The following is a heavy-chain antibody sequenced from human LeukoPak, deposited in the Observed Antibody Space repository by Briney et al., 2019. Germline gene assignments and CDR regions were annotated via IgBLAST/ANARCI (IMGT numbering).Heavy chain of an antibody. CDR3: ARETAYGTSRPIEY. CDR2: ISGSSSRT. Sequence: GGSLRLSCVASGFNFDNYAMSWVRQTPGKGLEWVSAISGSSSRTYYADSVRGRFTSSRDTSRNTVNLQMNSLRPEDTAVYYCARETAYGTSRPIEYWGQGTLVTVSS. J-gene: IGHJ4*02. CDR1: GFNFDNYA. D-gene: IGHD2-2*01. V-gene: IGHV3-23*01.